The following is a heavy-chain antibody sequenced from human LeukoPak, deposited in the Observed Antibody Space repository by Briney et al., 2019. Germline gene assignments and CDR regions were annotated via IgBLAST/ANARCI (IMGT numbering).Heavy chain of an antibody. CDR2: ISYDGSDK. CDR1: GFTFSTYD. D-gene: IGHD1-1*01. J-gene: IGHJ4*02. Sequence: GGSLRLSCAASGFTFSTYDMHWVRQAPGKGLEWVAIISYDGSDKYYADSVKGRFTISRDNSKNTLYLQMNSLRAEDSAVYYCARSAQLDSWGQGTLVTVSS. CDR3: ARSAQLDS. V-gene: IGHV3-30*03.